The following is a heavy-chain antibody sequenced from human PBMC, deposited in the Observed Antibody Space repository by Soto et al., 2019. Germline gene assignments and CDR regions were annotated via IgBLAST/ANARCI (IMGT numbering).Heavy chain of an antibody. CDR1: GGSISSGDYY. CDR3: GTMPIVVEPAPLDV. Sequence: PSETLSLTCTVSGGSISSGDYYWSWIRQPPWKRLEWIGYIYYSGSTSYNASLKSRSSISAEPSNNQFSLKLHSLTAADTAVYFCGTMPIVVEPAPLDVWGPVTSVTVSS. V-gene: IGHV4-30-4*01. CDR2: IYYSGST. D-gene: IGHD2-2*01. J-gene: IGHJ6*01.